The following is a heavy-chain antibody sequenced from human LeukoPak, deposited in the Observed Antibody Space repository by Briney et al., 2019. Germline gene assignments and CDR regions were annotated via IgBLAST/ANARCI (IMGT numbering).Heavy chain of an antibody. Sequence: PSETLSLTCTVSGGSISSYYWSWIRQPPGKGLEWIGYIYYSGSTNYNPSLKSRVTISVDTSKNQFSLKLSSVTAADTAVYYCARGGWGLGYYYMDVWGKGTTVTVSS. J-gene: IGHJ6*03. D-gene: IGHD3-16*01. CDR2: IYYSGST. CDR1: GGSISSYY. CDR3: ARGGWGLGYYYMDV. V-gene: IGHV4-59*01.